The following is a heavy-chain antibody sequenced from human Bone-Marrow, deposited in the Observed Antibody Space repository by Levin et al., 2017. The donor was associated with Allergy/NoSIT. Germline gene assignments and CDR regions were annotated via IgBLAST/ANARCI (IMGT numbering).Heavy chain of an antibody. CDR2: ISRSSTTI. CDR3: ARDGAMDDY. D-gene: IGHD1-26*01. CDR1: GFTFSSYA. V-gene: IGHV3-48*01. J-gene: IGHJ4*02. Sequence: PGGSLRLSCAASGFTFSSYAMNWVRQAPGKGLEWVSYISRSSTTIYYADSVKGRFAISRDNAKNSLYLQMNSLRAEDTAVYFCARDGAMDDYWGQGILVTVSS.